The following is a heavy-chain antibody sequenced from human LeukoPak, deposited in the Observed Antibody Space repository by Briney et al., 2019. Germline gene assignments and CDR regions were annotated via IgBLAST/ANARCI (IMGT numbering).Heavy chain of an antibody. CDR2: IFYSGNT. CDR3: ATSSGSYYY. J-gene: IGHJ4*02. Sequence: SETLSLTCTVSGGSINSSSYYWGWIRQPPGKGLEWIGSIFYSGNTYDNPSLKSRVTISVDTSKNQFSLKLSSVTAADTAVYYCATSSGSYYYWGQGTLVTVSS. V-gene: IGHV4-39*01. D-gene: IGHD1-26*01. CDR1: GGSINSSSYY.